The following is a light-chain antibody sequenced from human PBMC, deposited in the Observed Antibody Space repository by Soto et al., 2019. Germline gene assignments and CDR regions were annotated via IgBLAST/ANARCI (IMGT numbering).Light chain of an antibody. CDR3: QQYYSYPLLT. V-gene: IGKV1-8*01. J-gene: IGKJ4*01. Sequence: IQMTQSPSSVSASVGDRVTISCQASQGISRSLAWYQQKPGKAPKLLIYAASTLQSGVPSRFSGSGSGTDFTLTISCLQSEDFATYYCQQYYSYPLLTFGGGTKGDIK. CDR1: QGISRS. CDR2: AAS.